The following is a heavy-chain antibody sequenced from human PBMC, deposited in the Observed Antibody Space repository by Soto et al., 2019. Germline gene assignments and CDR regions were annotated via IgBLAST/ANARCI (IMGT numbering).Heavy chain of an antibody. D-gene: IGHD3-3*01. CDR2: IYYGGTT. V-gene: IGHV4-59*08. CDR1: SGSVKPPY. Sequence: ETLSLTCTSSSGSVKPPYFSVLRQPPGKGLEWIVYIYYGGTTSYNPSLKSRVTISLETSKSQFSLRLSSVTAADTAVYYCAGVGNAGKCFDPWGHGALVTVSS. CDR3: AGVGNAGKCFDP. J-gene: IGHJ5*02.